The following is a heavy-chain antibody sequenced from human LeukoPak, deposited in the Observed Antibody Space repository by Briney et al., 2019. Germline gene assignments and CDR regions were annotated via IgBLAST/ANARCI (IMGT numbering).Heavy chain of an antibody. CDR3: AGDDVFWSGYSQVDDAFDI. V-gene: IGHV4-38-2*02. CDR2: IYHSGST. CDR1: GYSISSGYY. D-gene: IGHD3-3*01. Sequence: SETLSLTCAVSGYSISSGYYWGWIRQPPGKGLEWIGSIYHSGSTYYNPSLKSRVTISVDTSKDQFSLKLSSVTAADTAVYYCAGDDVFWSGYSQVDDAFDIWGQGTMVTVSS. J-gene: IGHJ3*02.